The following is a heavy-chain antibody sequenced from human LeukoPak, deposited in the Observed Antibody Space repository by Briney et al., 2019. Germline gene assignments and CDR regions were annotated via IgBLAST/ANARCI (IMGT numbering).Heavy chain of an antibody. Sequence: SEALSLTCAVSGVSFDDYYWAWVRQTPGKGLEWIGEINHSGYTNDSPSLKSRVTLSIDTSRKQFSLNLRSVTVADAGTYYCTRMTTGHDYWGQGTLVTVSS. CDR3: TRMTTGHDY. D-gene: IGHD4-17*01. J-gene: IGHJ4*02. V-gene: IGHV4-34*01. CDR2: INHSGYT. CDR1: GVSFDDYY.